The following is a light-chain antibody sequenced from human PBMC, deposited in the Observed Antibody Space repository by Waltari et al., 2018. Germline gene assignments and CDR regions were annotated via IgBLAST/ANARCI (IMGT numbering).Light chain of an antibody. J-gene: IGKJ1*01. CDR1: ERINSW. Sequence: DIQMTQSPSTLSASIGDRVTITCRASERINSWLAWFQQRPGEAPKLLISKASTLESGVPSRFSASGSGTEFTLTISSLQPDDFATYYCQQYHHYWTFGQGTKVEMK. CDR2: KAS. CDR3: QQYHHYWT. V-gene: IGKV1-5*03.